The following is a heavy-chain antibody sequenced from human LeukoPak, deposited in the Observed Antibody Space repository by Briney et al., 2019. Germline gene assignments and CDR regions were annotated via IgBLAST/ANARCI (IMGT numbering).Heavy chain of an antibody. Sequence: GASVKVSCKASGYTFTSYYMHWVRRAPGQGLEWMGIINPSGGSTSYAQKFQGRVTMTRDTSTSTVYMELSSLRSEDTAVYYCARVPTRVGYFDYWGQGTLVTVSS. V-gene: IGHV1-46*01. D-gene: IGHD3-10*02. CDR1: GYTFTSYY. CDR3: ARVPTRVGYFDY. CDR2: INPSGGST. J-gene: IGHJ4*02.